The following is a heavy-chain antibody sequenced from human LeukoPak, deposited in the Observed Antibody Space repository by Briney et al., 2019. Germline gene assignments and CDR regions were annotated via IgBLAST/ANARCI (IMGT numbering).Heavy chain of an antibody. CDR2: IYTSGST. V-gene: IGHV4-4*09. CDR1: GGSISRYY. Sequence: SGTLSLTCTVSGGSISRYYWSWIRQPPGKGLEWIGYIYTSGSTNYNPSLKSRVTISVDTSKNHVSLRLSSVTAADTAVYYCARRERSYYSPFDPWGQGTLVTVSS. CDR3: ARRERSYYSPFDP. J-gene: IGHJ5*02. D-gene: IGHD1-26*01.